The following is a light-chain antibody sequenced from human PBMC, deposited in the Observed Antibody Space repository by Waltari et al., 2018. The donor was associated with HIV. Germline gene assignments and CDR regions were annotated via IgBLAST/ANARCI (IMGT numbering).Light chain of an antibody. CDR2: STN. V-gene: IGLV1-44*01. Sequence: QSVLTQSPSASGTPGQRVTISCSGGSSNIGSNSVHWYQQLPGTAPRLLLYSTNQRPSLVPDRFSGSKSGNSASLALSGLQSEDEADYYCATWDDTLNGVIFGGGTKLTVL. J-gene: IGLJ2*01. CDR3: ATWDDTLNGVI. CDR1: SSNIGSNS.